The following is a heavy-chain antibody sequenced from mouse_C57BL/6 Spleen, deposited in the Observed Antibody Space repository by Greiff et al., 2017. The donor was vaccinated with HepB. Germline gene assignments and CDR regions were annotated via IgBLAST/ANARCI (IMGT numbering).Heavy chain of an antibody. J-gene: IGHJ3*01. CDR1: GFNIKDDY. V-gene: IGHV14-4*01. CDR2: IDPENGDT. Sequence: VQLQQSGAELVRPGASVKLSCTASGFNIKDDYMHWVKQRPEQGLEWIGWIDPENGDTEYASKFQGKATITADTSSNTAYLQLSSLTSEDTAVYYCTTALSLSYWGQGTLVTVSA. CDR3: TTALSLSY. D-gene: IGHD6-1*01.